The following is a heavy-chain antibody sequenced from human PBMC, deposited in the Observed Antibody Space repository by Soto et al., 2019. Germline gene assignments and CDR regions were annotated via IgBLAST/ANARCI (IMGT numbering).Heavy chain of an antibody. CDR1: GYSFTSYW. CDR3: ARGTVYVPFLFPCLDV. CDR2: IDPSDSYT. V-gene: IGHV5-10-1*01. Sequence: GESLKISCKGSGYSFTSYWISWVRQMPGKGLEWMGRIDPSDSYTNYSPSFQGHVTISADKSISTAYLQWSSLKASDTAVYYCARGTVYVPFLFPCLDVWGQGTTVTVSS. D-gene: IGHD3-10*02. J-gene: IGHJ6*02.